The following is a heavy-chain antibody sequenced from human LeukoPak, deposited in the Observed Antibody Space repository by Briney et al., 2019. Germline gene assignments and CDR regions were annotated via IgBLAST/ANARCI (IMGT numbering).Heavy chain of an antibody. J-gene: IGHJ6*03. Sequence: ASVKVSCKVSGYTLTELSVYWVRQAPGKGLEWMGGFDPEDGETIYAEKFQGGVTMTEDTSTDTAYMELSSLRSEDTAVYYCATREWYYYYMDVWGKGTTVTVSS. CDR2: FDPEDGET. CDR1: GYTLTELS. CDR3: ATREWYYYYMDV. D-gene: IGHD2-8*01. V-gene: IGHV1-24*01.